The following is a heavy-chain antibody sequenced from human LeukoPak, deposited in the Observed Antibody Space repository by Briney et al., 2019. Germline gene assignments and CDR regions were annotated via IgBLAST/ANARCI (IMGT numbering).Heavy chain of an antibody. D-gene: IGHD3-22*01. J-gene: IGHJ3*01. Sequence: GGSLRLSCAASGFAFSSYAMSWVRQAPGKGLEWVSTISDFGGSTYYGDSVKGRFTISRDNSKNTLYLQMNSLRAEDTAIYYCTRDLRIAMIADAFDLWGQGTMVTVSS. CDR1: GFAFSSYA. V-gene: IGHV3-23*01. CDR3: TRDLRIAMIADAFDL. CDR2: ISDFGGST.